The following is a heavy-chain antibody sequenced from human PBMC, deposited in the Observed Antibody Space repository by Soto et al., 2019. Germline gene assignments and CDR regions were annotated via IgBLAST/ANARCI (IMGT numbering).Heavy chain of an antibody. V-gene: IGHV1-69*08. CDR3: VIDLNSEVVVPAAMRLLDYYYMDV. D-gene: IGHD2-2*01. CDR1: GGTFSSYT. J-gene: IGHJ6*03. CDR2: IIPILGIA. Sequence: QVQLVQSGAEVKKPGSSVKVSCKASGGTFSSYTISWVRQAPGQGLEWMGRIIPILGIANYAQKFQGRVTSTADKSTSTAYMELSSLRSEDTAVYYCVIDLNSEVVVPAAMRLLDYYYMDVWGKGTTVTVSS.